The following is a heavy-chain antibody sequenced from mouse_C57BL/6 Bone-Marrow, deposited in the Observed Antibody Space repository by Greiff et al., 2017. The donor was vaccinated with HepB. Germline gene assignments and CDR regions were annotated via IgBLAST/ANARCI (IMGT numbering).Heavy chain of an antibody. CDR3: ARRGVVAKDWYFDV. V-gene: IGHV5-12*01. CDR2: ISNGGGST. CDR1: GFTFSDYY. Sequence: EVQVVESGGGLVQPGGSLKLSCAASGFTFSDYYMYWVRQTPEKRLEWVAYISNGGGSTYYPDTVKGRFTISRDNAKNTLYLQMSRLKSEDTAMYYCARRGVVAKDWYFDVWGTGTTVTVSS. J-gene: IGHJ1*03. D-gene: IGHD1-1*01.